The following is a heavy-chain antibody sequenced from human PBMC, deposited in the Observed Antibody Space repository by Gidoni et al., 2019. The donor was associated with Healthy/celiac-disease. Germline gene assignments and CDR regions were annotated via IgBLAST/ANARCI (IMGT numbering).Heavy chain of an antibody. D-gene: IGHD1-26*01. CDR1: GFTFSSYG. CDR3: ANGGSGSLLQGDY. J-gene: IGHJ4*02. Sequence: QVQLVESGGGVVQPGRSLRLSCAASGFTFSSYGMHWVRQAPGKGLEWVAVISDDGSNKYYADSVKGRFTISRDNSKNTLYLQMNSLRAEDTAVYYCANGGSGSLLQGDYWGQGTLVTVSS. CDR2: ISDDGSNK. V-gene: IGHV3-30*18.